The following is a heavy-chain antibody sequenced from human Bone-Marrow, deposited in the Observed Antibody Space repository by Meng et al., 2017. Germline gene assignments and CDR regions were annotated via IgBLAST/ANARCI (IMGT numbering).Heavy chain of an antibody. J-gene: IGHJ2*01. Sequence: VPQRQWGAGRLRPSETLSPTFAVYGVSFSGYYWSWIRQPPGKRLQWIGEINHSGSTNYNPSLKSRVPISVDTSKNQFSLKLSSVTAADTAVYYCARGPRRAIAAAGTGYFDLWGRGTLVTVSS. D-gene: IGHD6-13*01. CDR2: INHSGST. CDR3: ARGPRRAIAAAGTGYFDL. CDR1: GVSFSGYY. V-gene: IGHV4-34*01.